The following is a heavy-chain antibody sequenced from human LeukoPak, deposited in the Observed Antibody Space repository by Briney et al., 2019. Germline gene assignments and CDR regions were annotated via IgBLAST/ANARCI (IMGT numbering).Heavy chain of an antibody. Sequence: GGSLRLSCAASGFTFSSYGMSWVRQAPGKGLEWVSAISGSGGSTYYADSVKGRFTISRDNSKNTLYLQMNSRRAEDTAVYYCARGPYGSERTYRYYYYMDVWGKGTTVTISS. CDR1: GFTFSSYG. D-gene: IGHD3-10*01. CDR2: ISGSGGST. J-gene: IGHJ6*03. V-gene: IGHV3-23*01. CDR3: ARGPYGSERTYRYYYYMDV.